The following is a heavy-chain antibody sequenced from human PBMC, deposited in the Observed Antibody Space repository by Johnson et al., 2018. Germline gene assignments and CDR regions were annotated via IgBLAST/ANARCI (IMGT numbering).Heavy chain of an antibody. CDR1: GFTFDDYT. J-gene: IGHJ3*02. Sequence: VQLVESGGVVVQPXGSLRLSCAASGFTFDDYTMHWVRQAPGKGLEWVSLISWDGGSTYYADSVKGRFTISRDNSKNSLYLQMNSLRTEDTALYYCARAVAGTPYRAFDIWGQGTMVTVSS. D-gene: IGHD6-19*01. CDR2: ISWDGGST. CDR3: ARAVAGTPYRAFDI. V-gene: IGHV3-43*01.